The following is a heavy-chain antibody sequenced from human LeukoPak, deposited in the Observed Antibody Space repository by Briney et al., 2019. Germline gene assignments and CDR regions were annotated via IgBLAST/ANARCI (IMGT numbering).Heavy chain of an antibody. CDR3: ASGRMYYDILTGYYMGNWFDP. D-gene: IGHD3-9*01. J-gene: IGHJ5*02. V-gene: IGHV1-18*01. CDR1: GYTFTSYG. Sequence: ASVKVSCKASGYTFTSYGISWVRQAPGQGLEWVGWISAYNGNTNYAQKLQGRVTMTTDTSTSTAYMELRSLRSDDTAVYYCASGRMYYDILTGYYMGNWFDPWGQGTLVTVSS. CDR2: ISAYNGNT.